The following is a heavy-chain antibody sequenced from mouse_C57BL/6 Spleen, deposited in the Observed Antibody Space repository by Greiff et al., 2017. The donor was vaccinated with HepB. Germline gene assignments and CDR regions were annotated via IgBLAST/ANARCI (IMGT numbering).Heavy chain of an antibody. CDR3: ARGDSSGYVGPFDY. V-gene: IGHV1-18*01. D-gene: IGHD3-2*02. J-gene: IGHJ2*01. CDR1: GYTFTDYN. Sequence: VQLQQSGPELVKPGASVKIPCKASGYTFTDYNMDWVKQSHGKSLEWIGDINPNNGGTIYNQKFKGKATLTVDKSSSTAYMELRSLTSEDTAVYYCARGDSSGYVGPFDYWGQGTTLTVSS. CDR2: INPNNGGT.